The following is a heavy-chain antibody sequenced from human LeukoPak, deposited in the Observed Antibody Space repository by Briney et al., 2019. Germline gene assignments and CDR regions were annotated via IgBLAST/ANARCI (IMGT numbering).Heavy chain of an antibody. CDR2: ISSSSSYI. D-gene: IGHD6-13*01. CDR1: GFTFSSFE. Sequence: PGGSLRLSCAASGFTFSSFEMNWVRQAPGKGLEWVASISSSSSYIYYADSVKGRFTISRDNAKNSLYLQMNSLRADDTAVYYCARGEQLVLGDWGQGTLVTVSS. CDR3: ARGEQLVLGD. J-gene: IGHJ4*02. V-gene: IGHV3-21*01.